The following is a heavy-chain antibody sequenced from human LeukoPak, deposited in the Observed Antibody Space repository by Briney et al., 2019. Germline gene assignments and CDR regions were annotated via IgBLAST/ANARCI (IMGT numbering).Heavy chain of an antibody. CDR1: GYTFTSYG. Sequence: ASVKVSCKASGYTFTSYGISWVRQAPGQGLEWMGWISAYNGNTNYAQKLQSRFTMTTDTSTSTAYMELRSLRSDDTAVYYCARITYYYDSSGPWGRFDPWGQGTLVTVSS. V-gene: IGHV1-18*01. CDR2: ISAYNGNT. J-gene: IGHJ5*02. CDR3: ARITYYYDSSGPWGRFDP. D-gene: IGHD3-22*01.